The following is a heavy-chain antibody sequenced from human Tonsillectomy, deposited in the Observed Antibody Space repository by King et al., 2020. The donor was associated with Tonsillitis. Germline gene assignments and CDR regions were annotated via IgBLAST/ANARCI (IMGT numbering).Heavy chain of an antibody. CDR3: ARGFGITARPFDY. D-gene: IGHD6-6*01. CDR2: IYYSGST. J-gene: IGHJ4*02. CDR1: GGSISSYC. V-gene: IGHV4-59*01. Sequence: QLQESGPGLVKPSETLSLTCTVSGGSISSYCWSWIRQPPGKGLEGIGYIYYSGSTNYNPSLKSRVTISLNTSKNQFSLRLSSVTAADTAVYYCARGFGITARPFDYWGQGTLVTVSS.